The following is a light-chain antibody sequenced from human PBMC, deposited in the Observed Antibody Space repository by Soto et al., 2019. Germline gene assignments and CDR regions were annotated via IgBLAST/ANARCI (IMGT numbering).Light chain of an antibody. Sequence: VLTQSPATLSLSPGERATVSCRASQSVSSYLAWYQQKPGQAPRLLIYDASNRATGIPARFSGSGSGTDFTLTISSLEPEDFAVYYCQQRSNWPPTFGGGTKVQIK. J-gene: IGKJ4*01. CDR1: QSVSSY. V-gene: IGKV3-11*01. CDR2: DAS. CDR3: QQRSNWPPT.